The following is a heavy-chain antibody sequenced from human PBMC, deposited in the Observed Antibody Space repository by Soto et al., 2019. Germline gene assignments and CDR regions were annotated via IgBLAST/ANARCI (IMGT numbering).Heavy chain of an antibody. V-gene: IGHV3-30-3*01. CDR2: ISYDGSNK. CDR3: ARDQPDIAADGGHYYYGMDV. D-gene: IGHD6-13*01. Sequence: VQLVESGGGVVQPGRSLRLSCAASGFTFSSYAMHWVRQAPGKGLEWVAVISYDGSNKYYADSVKGRFTISRDNSKNTLYLQMNSLRAEDTAVYYCARDQPDIAADGGHYYYGMDVWGQGTTVTVSS. CDR1: GFTFSSYA. J-gene: IGHJ6*02.